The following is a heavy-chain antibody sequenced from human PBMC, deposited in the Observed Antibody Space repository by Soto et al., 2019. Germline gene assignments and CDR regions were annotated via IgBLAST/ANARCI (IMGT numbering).Heavy chain of an antibody. D-gene: IGHD2-15*01. V-gene: IGHV3-23*01. J-gene: IGHJ4*02. CDR3: AKDRAGVLSATTFES. CDR1: GFTFSNNA. CDR2: VSGSTGDT. Sequence: GPLRLSGAAPGFTFSNNAMTWVRQAPGKGLEWVSTVSGSTGDTYYSDSVKGRFTISRDNSKNTLYLQMNSLRADDTAVYYCAKDRAGVLSATTFESWGPGTLVTVPS.